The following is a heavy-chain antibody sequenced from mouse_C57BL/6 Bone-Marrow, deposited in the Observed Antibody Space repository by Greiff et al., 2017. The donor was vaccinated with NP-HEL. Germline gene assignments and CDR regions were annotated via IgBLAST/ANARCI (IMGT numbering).Heavy chain of an antibody. Sequence: VKLMESGPGLVAPSQSLSITCTVSGFSLTSYAISWVRQPPGKGLEWLGVIWTGGGTNSNSALKSRLSISNDNSKIQVFLKMNSLQTKDTARYYCARRSRHGAWFAYWGQGTLVTVSA. CDR1: GFSLTSYA. J-gene: IGHJ3*01. CDR3: ARRSRHGAWFAY. V-gene: IGHV2-9-1*01. CDR2: IWTGGGT.